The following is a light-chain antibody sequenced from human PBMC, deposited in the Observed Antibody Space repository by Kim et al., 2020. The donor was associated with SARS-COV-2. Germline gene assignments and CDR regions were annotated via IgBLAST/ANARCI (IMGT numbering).Light chain of an antibody. CDR2: AAS. J-gene: IGKJ2*01. CDR3: QQYYSTPPT. CDR1: QGISNS. Sequence: DIQMTQSPSSLSASVGDRVTITCRASQGISNSLAWYQQKAGKAPKLLLYAASRLESGVPSRFTGSGSGTDYTLTISSLQPEDSATYYCQQYYSTPPTFGQGTKLEIK. V-gene: IGKV1-NL1*01.